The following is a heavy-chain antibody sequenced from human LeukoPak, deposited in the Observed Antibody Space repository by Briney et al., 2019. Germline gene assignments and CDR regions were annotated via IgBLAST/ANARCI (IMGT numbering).Heavy chain of an antibody. J-gene: IGHJ5*02. CDR2: MHFSGTT. D-gene: IGHD3-10*01. CDR1: GGSFSGYY. Sequence: PSETLSLTCAVYGGSFSGYYWGWIRQPPGKGLEWIGTMHFSGTTHYNPSLKSRVTISVDLSTNQFSLNLNSVTAADTAVYYCARDQSKDILWFGEFSPWGQGILVSVSS. CDR3: ARDQSKDILWFGEFSP. V-gene: IGHV4-34*01.